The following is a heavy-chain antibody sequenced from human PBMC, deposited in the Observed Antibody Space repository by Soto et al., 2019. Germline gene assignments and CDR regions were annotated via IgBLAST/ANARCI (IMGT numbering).Heavy chain of an antibody. D-gene: IGHD2-15*01. Sequence: APVKVSCKASGYTFTSYGVSWVRQAPGQGLEWMGWISAYNGNTNYAQKLQGRVTMTTDTSTSTAYMELRSLRSDDTAVYYCASRYCSGGSCQADFDIWGQGTMVTVSS. V-gene: IGHV1-18*01. CDR2: ISAYNGNT. CDR1: GYTFTSYG. J-gene: IGHJ3*02. CDR3: ASRYCSGGSCQADFDI.